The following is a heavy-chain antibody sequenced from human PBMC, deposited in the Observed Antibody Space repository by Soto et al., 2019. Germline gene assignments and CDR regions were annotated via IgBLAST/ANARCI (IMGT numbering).Heavy chain of an antibody. CDR1: GFTFSSYA. CDR2: ISGSGGST. V-gene: IGHV3-23*01. D-gene: IGHD6-13*01. J-gene: IGHJ3*02. Sequence: GGSLRLSCVASGFTFSSYAMSWVRQAPGKGLEWVSAISGSGGSTYYADSVKGRFSISRDNSKNTLYLQMNSLRAEDTAVYYCATPGIAAAGTPSAFDIWGQGTMVTVSS. CDR3: ATPGIAAAGTPSAFDI.